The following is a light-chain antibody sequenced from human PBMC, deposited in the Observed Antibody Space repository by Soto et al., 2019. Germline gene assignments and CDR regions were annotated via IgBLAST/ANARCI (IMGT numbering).Light chain of an antibody. CDR2: SND. Sequence: QSVLTQPPSASGTPGQRVTISCSGSSSNIGRNTVNWYQQLPGTAPKLLIYSNDHRSSGVPDRFSGSKSGPSASLAIRGLQSEDEADYYCAAWDDSLNGPVFGGGTKLTVL. J-gene: IGLJ2*01. V-gene: IGLV1-44*01. CDR1: SSNIGRNT. CDR3: AAWDDSLNGPV.